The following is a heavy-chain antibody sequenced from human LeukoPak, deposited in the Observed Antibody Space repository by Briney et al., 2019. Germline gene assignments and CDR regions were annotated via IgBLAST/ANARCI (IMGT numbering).Heavy chain of an antibody. CDR1: GFTFSSYG. D-gene: IGHD5-12*01. Sequence: GGSLRLSCAASGFTFSSYGMHWVRQAPGKGLEWVAVISYDGSNKYYADSVKGRFTISRDNSKNTLYLQMNSLRAEDTAVYYCARLRYTGSPGDWYFDLWGRGMLVTVSS. V-gene: IGHV3-30*03. CDR3: ARLRYTGSPGDWYFDL. CDR2: ISYDGSNK. J-gene: IGHJ2*01.